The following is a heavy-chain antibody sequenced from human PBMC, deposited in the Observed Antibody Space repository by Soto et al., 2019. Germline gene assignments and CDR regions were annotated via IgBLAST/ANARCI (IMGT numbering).Heavy chain of an antibody. D-gene: IGHD2-21*02. CDR3: TRGGAIAVVTAPFDL. V-gene: IGHV1-46*03. Sequence: ASVKVSCKASGYIFTNYYMHWVRQAPGQGLEWMGTINAGGGYTTYAQRFQGRVTMTRDTSTSTVPMELSSLRYEDTALYYCTRGGAIAVVTAPFDLWGXGTLVTVSS. J-gene: IGHJ5*02. CDR2: INAGGGYT. CDR1: GYIFTNYY.